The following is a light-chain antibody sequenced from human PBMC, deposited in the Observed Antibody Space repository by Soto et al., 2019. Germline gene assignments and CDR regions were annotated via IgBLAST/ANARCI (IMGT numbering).Light chain of an antibody. J-gene: IGKJ4*01. CDR1: QGISSY. CDR2: DAS. Sequence: DIQLTQSPSFLSASVGDRVPIACRASQGISSYLAWYQQKPGRAHKLLIYDASTLQSGVPSRFSGSGSGTEFTLTISSRQPEDRATYDFQQRNGYPLPVGGGTQVEIK. CDR3: QQRNGYPLP. V-gene: IGKV1-9*01.